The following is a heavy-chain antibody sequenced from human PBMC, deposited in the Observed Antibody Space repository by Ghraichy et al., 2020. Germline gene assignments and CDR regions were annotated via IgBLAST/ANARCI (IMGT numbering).Heavy chain of an antibody. J-gene: IGHJ3*02. CDR3: ARDLMSIAARPGVSEYAFDI. D-gene: IGHD6-6*01. Sequence: LSLTCTVSGGSISSYYWSWIRQPPGKGLEWIGYIYYSGSTNYNPSLKSRVTISVDTSKNQFSLKLSSVTAADTAVYYCARDLMSIAARPGVSEYAFDIWGQGTMVTVSS. V-gene: IGHV4-59*01. CDR2: IYYSGST. CDR1: GGSISSYY.